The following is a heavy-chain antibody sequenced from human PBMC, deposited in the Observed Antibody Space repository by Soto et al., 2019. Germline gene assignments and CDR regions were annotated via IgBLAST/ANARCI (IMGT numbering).Heavy chain of an antibody. V-gene: IGHV1-2*04. D-gene: IGHD3-3*01. CDR1: GYTFTGYY. Sequence: GASVRVSCKASGYTFTGYYMHWVRQAPGQGLEWMGWINPNSGGTNYAQKFQGWVTMTRDTSISTAYMELSRLRSDDTAVYYCAREARNYYFWSGRYWYIDLWGRVTLVTVSS. CDR2: INPNSGGT. J-gene: IGHJ2*01. CDR3: AREARNYYFWSGRYWYIDL.